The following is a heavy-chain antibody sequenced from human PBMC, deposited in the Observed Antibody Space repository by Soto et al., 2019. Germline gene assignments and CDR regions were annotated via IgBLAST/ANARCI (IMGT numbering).Heavy chain of an antibody. V-gene: IGHV3-23*01. D-gene: IGHD4-17*01. CDR1: GFTFSSYA. CDR3: AKEGGSTTVTYYYFDY. J-gene: IGHJ4*02. Sequence: EVQLLESGGGLVQPGGSLRLSCAASGFTFSSYAMSWVRQAPGKGLEWGSAISGSGGSTYYADSVKGRFTISRDNSKNTLYLQMNSLRAEDTAVYYCAKEGGSTTVTYYYFDYWGQGTLVTVSS. CDR2: ISGSGGST.